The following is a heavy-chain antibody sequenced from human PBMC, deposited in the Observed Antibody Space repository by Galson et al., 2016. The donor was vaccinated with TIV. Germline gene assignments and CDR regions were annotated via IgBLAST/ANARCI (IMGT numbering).Heavy chain of an antibody. Sequence: SLRLSCAASGFTFSTYYMNWVRQAPGKGLEWVSSISSSGGYIYYADSVKGRFTISRDNAKNSLYLQMNSLRAEDTAVYYCARRMDLCYGMDVWGQGTTVTVSS. CDR3: ARRMDLCYGMDV. CDR1: GFTFSTYY. D-gene: IGHD2-8*01. J-gene: IGHJ6*02. V-gene: IGHV3-21*06. CDR2: ISSSGGYI.